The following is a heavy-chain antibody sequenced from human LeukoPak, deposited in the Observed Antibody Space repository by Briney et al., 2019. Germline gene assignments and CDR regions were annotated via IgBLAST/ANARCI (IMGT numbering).Heavy chain of an antibody. CDR3: ARRRDLYSGSYYPFDY. D-gene: IGHD1-26*01. V-gene: IGHV5-51*01. CDR2: IYPGDSDA. Sequence: GESLKISCKGSGYSFTGYWIGWVCQMPGKGLKWMGIIYPGDSDARYSPSFQGQVTISADKSISTAYLQWSSLKASDTAMYYCARRRDLYSGSYYPFDYWGQGTLVTVSS. CDR1: GYSFTGYW. J-gene: IGHJ4*02.